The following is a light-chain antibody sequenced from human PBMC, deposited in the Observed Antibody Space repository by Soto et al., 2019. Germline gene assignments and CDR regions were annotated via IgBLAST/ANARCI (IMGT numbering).Light chain of an antibody. CDR3: MQALQTPWT. V-gene: IGKV2-28*01. CDR2: LGS. J-gene: IGKJ1*01. CDR1: QSLLHSNGYNY. Sequence: DIVLTRSPLYLPVTPGEPASISCRSSQSLLHSNGYNYLDWYLLKPGQSPQLLIYLGSNRASGVPDRFRGSGSGSDFTLEISSVEAEDLGVYYCMQALQTPWTFGQGTKVDIK.